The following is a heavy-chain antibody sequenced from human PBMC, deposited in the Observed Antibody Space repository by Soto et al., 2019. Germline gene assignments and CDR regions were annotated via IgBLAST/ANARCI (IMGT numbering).Heavy chain of an antibody. CDR2: IYYSGST. CDR3: AREGLVAGSFDY. D-gene: IGHD6-19*01. J-gene: IGHJ4*02. Sequence: PSETLSLTCTVSGGSISSYYWSWIRQPPGKVLEWIGYIYYSGSTNYNPSLKSRVTISVDTSRNQFSLKLSSVTAADTAVYYCAREGLVAGSFDYWGQGTLVTVS. V-gene: IGHV4-59*01. CDR1: GGSISSYY.